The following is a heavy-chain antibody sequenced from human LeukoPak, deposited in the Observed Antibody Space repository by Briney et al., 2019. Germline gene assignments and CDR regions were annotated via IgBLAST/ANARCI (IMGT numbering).Heavy chain of an antibody. D-gene: IGHD3-10*01. CDR3: ARGPYYYGSGSYSY. J-gene: IGHJ4*02. Sequence: GRSLRLSCAASGFTFSSYGMHWVRQAPGKGLEWVAVISYDGTTKYYGDSVKGRFTISRDNAKNSLYLQMNSLRAEDTALYYCARGPYYYGSGSYSYWGQGTLVTVSS. CDR2: ISYDGTTK. CDR1: GFTFSSYG. V-gene: IGHV3-30*03.